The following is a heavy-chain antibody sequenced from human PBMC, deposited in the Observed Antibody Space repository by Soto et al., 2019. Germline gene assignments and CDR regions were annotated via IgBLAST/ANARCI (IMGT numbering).Heavy chain of an antibody. J-gene: IGHJ6*03. V-gene: IGHV4-31*03. CDR2: IYYSGST. CDR1: GGSISSGGYY. D-gene: IGHD2-2*01. Sequence: SETLSLTCTVSGGSISSGGYYWSWIRQHPGKGLEWIGYIYYSGSTYYNPSLKSRVTISVDTSKNQFSLKLSSVTAADTAVYYCARDQVVVVPAATKGDYYYYMDVWGKGTTVTVSS. CDR3: ARDQVVVVPAATKGDYYYYMDV.